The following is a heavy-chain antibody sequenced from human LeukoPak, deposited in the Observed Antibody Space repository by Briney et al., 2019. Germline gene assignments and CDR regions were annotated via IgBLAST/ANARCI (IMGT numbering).Heavy chain of an antibody. CDR2: ISGSGGST. CDR1: GFTFSSYA. Sequence: GGSLRLSCAASGFTFSSYAMSWVRQAPGKGLEWVSAISGSGGSTYYADSVKGRFTISRDNSKNTLYLQMNSLRAEDTAVYYCAKLLWGLRLGELSTTEPFDYSGQGTLVTVSS. J-gene: IGHJ4*02. D-gene: IGHD3-16*02. CDR3: AKLLWGLRLGELSTTEPFDY. V-gene: IGHV3-23*01.